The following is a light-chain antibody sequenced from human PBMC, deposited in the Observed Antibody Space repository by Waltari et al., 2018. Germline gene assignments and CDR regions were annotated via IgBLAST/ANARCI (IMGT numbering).Light chain of an antibody. J-gene: IGKJ2*01. CDR3: QQRTNWPPGYT. CDR1: QGISNY. V-gene: IGKV1-27*01. CDR2: AAS. Sequence: DIQMTQSPSSLSASVGARVTITCRASQGISNYLAWYQQKPGKVPKLLIYAASTLQSGVPSRFSGSGSGTDFTLTISSLEPEDFAVYYCQQRTNWPPGYTFGQGTNLQIK.